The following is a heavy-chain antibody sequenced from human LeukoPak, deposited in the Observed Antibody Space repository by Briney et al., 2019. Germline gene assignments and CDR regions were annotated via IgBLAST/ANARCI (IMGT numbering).Heavy chain of an antibody. J-gene: IGHJ4*02. CDR1: GYALTELS. Sequence: GASVKVSCNVSGYALTELSMHWVRQAPGEGLEWMGGFDPEDGETIYAQKFQGRVTMTEDTSTDTAYMELSSLRSEDTAVYYCATNQLDLGSLRFRFVYWGQGTLVTVSS. CDR3: ATNQLDLGSLRFRFVY. D-gene: IGHD3-3*01. V-gene: IGHV1-24*01. CDR2: FDPEDGET.